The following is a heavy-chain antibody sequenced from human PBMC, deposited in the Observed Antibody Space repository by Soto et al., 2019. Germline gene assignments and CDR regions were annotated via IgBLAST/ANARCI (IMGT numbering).Heavy chain of an antibody. D-gene: IGHD3-16*01. CDR3: ARGGREVPRIPYDT. V-gene: IGHV1-2*02. CDR2: INPNVGGT. J-gene: IGHJ5*02. Sequence: ASVKVSCKASGYTFTDYYLHWVRQAPGQGLEWMGWINPNVGGTNYARKFQGRLTMTRDTSISTVYMQLTRLGPNGTAIYYCARGGREVPRIPYDTWGQGTLVTVSS. CDR1: GYTFTDYY.